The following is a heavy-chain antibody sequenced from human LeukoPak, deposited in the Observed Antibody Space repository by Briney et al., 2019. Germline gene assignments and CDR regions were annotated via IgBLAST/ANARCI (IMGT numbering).Heavy chain of an antibody. CDR2: ISSSGSTI. Sequence: GGSLRLSCAASGFTFSSYEMNWVRQAPGKGLEWVSYISSSGSTIYYADSVKGRFTISRDNAKKSLYLQMNSLRAEDRAVYYCARGGGSWGFDFWGQGTLVTVSS. CDR1: GFTFSSYE. V-gene: IGHV3-48*03. J-gene: IGHJ4*02. CDR3: ARGGGSWGFDF. D-gene: IGHD3-16*01.